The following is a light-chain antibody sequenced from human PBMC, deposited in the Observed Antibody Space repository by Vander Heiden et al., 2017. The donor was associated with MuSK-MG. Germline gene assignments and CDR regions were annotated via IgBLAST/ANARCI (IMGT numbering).Light chain of an antibody. CDR3: RSYKASSTLWV. J-gene: IGLJ2*01. CDR2: DES. Sequence: QSALTQPGSVSGSPGQSITISCTGTSSDVGGYNYVSWYQQHPGKAPKLMISDESKRPPVVPDRFSGSKLANTAALTTTGLQAEDEADYYCRSYKASSTLWVFGGGTKLTVL. V-gene: IGLV2-14*03. CDR1: SSDVGGYNY.